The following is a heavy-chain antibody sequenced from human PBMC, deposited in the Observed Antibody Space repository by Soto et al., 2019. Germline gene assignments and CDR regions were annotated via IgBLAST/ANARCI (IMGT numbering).Heavy chain of an antibody. CDR1: GFTFSSYA. J-gene: IGHJ4*02. Sequence: EVQLLESGGGLVQPGGSLRLSCAASGFTFSSYAMSWVRQAPGKGLEWVSAISGSGGSTYYADSVKGRFTISRDNSKNTLYLQMNSLRAEDTAVYYCATGPFSPDYFDYWGQGTLVTVSS. V-gene: IGHV3-23*01. CDR2: ISGSGGST. CDR3: ATGPFSPDYFDY.